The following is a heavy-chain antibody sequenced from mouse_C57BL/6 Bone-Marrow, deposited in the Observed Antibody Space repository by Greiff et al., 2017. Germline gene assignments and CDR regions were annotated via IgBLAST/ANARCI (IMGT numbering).Heavy chain of an antibody. V-gene: IGHV5-9-1*02. CDR2: ISSGGEYI. CDR1: GFTFSSYA. Sequence: EVQLVESGEGLVKPGGSLKLSCAASGFTFSSYAMSWVRQTPEKRLEWVAYISSGGEYIYYADTVKGRFTISRDNARNTLYLQMSSLKSEDTAMYYCTRVGSSWYWYFDVWGTGTTVTVSS. D-gene: IGHD1-1*01. CDR3: TRVGSSWYWYFDV. J-gene: IGHJ1*03.